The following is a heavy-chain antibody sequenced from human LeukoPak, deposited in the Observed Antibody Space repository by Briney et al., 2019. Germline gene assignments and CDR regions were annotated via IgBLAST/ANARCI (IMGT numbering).Heavy chain of an antibody. CDR2: IYSGGST. CDR3: ARDYRGLRSL. J-gene: IGHJ4*02. D-gene: IGHD3-10*01. V-gene: IGHV3-53*01. CDR1: GFTVSSNY. Sequence: PGGSLRLSCAASGFTVSSNYMSWVRQAPGKGLEWVSVIYSGGSTYYADSVKGRFTISRDNSKNTLYLQMNSLRAEDTAVHYCARDYRGLRSLGGQGTLVTVSS.